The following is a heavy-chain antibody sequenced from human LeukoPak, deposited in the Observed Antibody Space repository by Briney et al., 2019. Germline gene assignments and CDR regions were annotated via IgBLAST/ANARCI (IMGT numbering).Heavy chain of an antibody. D-gene: IGHD5-18*01. J-gene: IGHJ3*02. CDR1: GFTFSSYA. Sequence: GGSLRLSCVASGFTFSSYAMHWVRQAPGKGLEWVAVISYDGSNKYYADSVKGRFTISRDNSKNTLYLQMNSLRAEDTAVYYCARVNTAMVPVDAFDIWGQGTMVTVSS. CDR3: ARVNTAMVPVDAFDI. CDR2: ISYDGSNK. V-gene: IGHV3-30-3*01.